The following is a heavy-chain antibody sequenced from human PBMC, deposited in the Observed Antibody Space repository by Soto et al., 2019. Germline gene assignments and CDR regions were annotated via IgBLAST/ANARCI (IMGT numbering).Heavy chain of an antibody. D-gene: IGHD2-15*01. CDR3: AHDEVVAACGAGWFGS. CDR2: ISWDDDK. CDR1: GLSLNTRGVG. V-gene: IGHV2-5*02. Sequence: QITLKESGPTVVKPTQTLTLTCTFSGLSLNTRGVGVAWIRQPPGKALEWVALISWDDDKRYNPSLKSRLTIIKDTTKNPVVLTMTNMDPVDTATYCCAHDEVVAACGAGWFGSWGEGTLGTVSS. J-gene: IGHJ5*01.